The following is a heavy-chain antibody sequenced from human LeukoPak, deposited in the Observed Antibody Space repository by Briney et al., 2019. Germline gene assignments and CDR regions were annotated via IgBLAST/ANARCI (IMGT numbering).Heavy chain of an antibody. CDR2: ISYSGNT. CDR3: ARAREYSTSSGRAYYFDS. J-gene: IGHJ4*02. CDR1: GGSISSSSYY. D-gene: IGHD2/OR15-2a*01. Sequence: SETLSLTCTVSGGSISSSSYYWGWIRQPPGKGLEWIGSISYSGNTNFNPSLKSRVTISADTSKNQFSLKLRSVTAADTAIYSCARAREYSTSSGRAYYFDSWGQGTLVTVSS. V-gene: IGHV4-39*07.